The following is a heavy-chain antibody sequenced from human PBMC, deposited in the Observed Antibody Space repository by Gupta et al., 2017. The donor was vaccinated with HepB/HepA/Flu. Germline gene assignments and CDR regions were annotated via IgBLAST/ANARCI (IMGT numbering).Heavy chain of an antibody. CDR2: IYYVGSP. D-gene: IGHD3-10*01. CDR3: ARVSEGACEY. J-gene: IGHJ4*02. CDR1: GGSISGGTYY. Sequence: QVQLQESGPGLVKASQTLSLTCTVSGGSISGGTYYWNWIRQHPVRGLEWIGSIYYVGSPNYPPSLKSRLTISIDAFKRQFSLKLRSVTSSDTAVYYCARVSEGACEYWVQGTLGTVS. V-gene: IGHV4-31*03.